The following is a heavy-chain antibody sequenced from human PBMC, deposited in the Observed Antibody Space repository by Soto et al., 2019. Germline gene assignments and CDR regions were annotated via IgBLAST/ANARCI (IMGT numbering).Heavy chain of an antibody. J-gene: IGHJ5*02. CDR1: GGSFSGYY. CDR3: ASYYYGSGPSGWSDP. CDR2: INHSGST. D-gene: IGHD3-10*01. Sequence: KSSETLSLTCAVYGGSFSGYYWSWIRQPPGKGLEWIGEINHSGSTNYNPSLKSRVTISVDTSKNQFSLKLSSVTAADTAVYYCASYYYGSGPSGWSDPWGQGTLVTVSS. V-gene: IGHV4-34*01.